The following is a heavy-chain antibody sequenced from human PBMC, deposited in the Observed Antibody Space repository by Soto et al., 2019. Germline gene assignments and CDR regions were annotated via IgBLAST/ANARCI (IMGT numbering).Heavy chain of an antibody. D-gene: IGHD3-22*01. CDR1: GGSISGYH. CDR3: ARYSSESSDYYLQDY. Sequence: PSETLSLTCTVSGGSISGYHWIWFRQTPGKAPEWIGYIYSSGSTNYNASLKSRVTISIDTSKNQFALQLKSVTAADTAVYFCARYSSESSDYYLQDYWGPGTLVTVSS. CDR2: IYSSGST. V-gene: IGHV4-59*01. J-gene: IGHJ4*02.